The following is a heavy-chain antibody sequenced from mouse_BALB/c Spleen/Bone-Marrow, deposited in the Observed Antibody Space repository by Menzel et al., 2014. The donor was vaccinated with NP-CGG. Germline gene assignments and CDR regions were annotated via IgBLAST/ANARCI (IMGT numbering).Heavy chain of an antibody. V-gene: IGHV4-1*02. CDR2: INPESRTI. CDR1: GFDFSRYW. CDR3: ARQDYYGYLNY. J-gene: IGHJ2*01. D-gene: IGHD1-1*01. Sequence: EVQVVESGGGLVQPGGSLKLSCAASGFDFSRYWMSWVRQAPGKGLEWIGEINPESRTINYSPSLKDKFIISRDNAKNTLYLRLNKVRSEDTALYYCARQDYYGYLNYWGQGTTLTVSS.